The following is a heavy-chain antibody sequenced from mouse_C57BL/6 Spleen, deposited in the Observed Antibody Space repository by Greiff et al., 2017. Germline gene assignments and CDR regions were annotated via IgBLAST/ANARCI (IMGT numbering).Heavy chain of an antibody. J-gene: IGHJ4*01. Sequence: EVKLVESEGGLVQPGSSMKLSCTASGFTFSDYYMAWVRQVPEKGLEWVANINYDGSSTYYLDSLKSRFIISRDNAKNILYLQMSSLKSEDTATYYCARAYYYGSSYVGAMDYWGQGTSVTVSS. CDR1: GFTFSDYY. CDR3: ARAYYYGSSYVGAMDY. V-gene: IGHV5-16*01. CDR2: INYDGSST. D-gene: IGHD1-1*01.